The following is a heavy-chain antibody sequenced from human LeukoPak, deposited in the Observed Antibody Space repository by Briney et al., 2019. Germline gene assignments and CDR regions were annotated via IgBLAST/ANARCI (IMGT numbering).Heavy chain of an antibody. J-gene: IGHJ4*02. CDR3: ATGGITMIVASKSPFDY. Sequence: ASVKVSCKTSGYTFTAHDIFWVRQAAGQGLEWMGWMNPKSGSTAYAQKVQGRVTMTEDTSTDTAYMELSSLRSEDTAVYYCATGGITMIVASKSPFDYWGQGTLVTVSS. D-gene: IGHD3-22*01. V-gene: IGHV1-8*02. CDR2: MNPKSGST. CDR1: GYTFTAHD.